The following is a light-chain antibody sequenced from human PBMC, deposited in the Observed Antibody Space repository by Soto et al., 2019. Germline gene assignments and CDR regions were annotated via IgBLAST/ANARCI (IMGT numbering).Light chain of an antibody. J-gene: IGLJ2*01. V-gene: IGLV2-14*01. Sequence: QSALTRPASVSGSPGQSITISCTGTSSDVGAYNFVSWYQQFPGKAPKLMIYEVSNRPSGVSDRFSGSKSGNTASLIISGLQAEDEADYYCSSQTGSATMVFGGGTKLTVL. CDR1: SSDVGAYNF. CDR3: SSQTGSATMV. CDR2: EVS.